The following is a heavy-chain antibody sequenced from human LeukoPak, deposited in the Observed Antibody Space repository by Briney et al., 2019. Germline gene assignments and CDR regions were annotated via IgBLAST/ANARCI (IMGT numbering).Heavy chain of an antibody. Sequence: GRSLRLSCAASGFTFSSYAMHWVRQAPGKGLEWVAVISYDGSNKYYADSVKGRFTISRDNSKNTLYLQMNSLRAEDTAVYYCARTNREVVVITGLDYWGQGTLVTVSS. D-gene: IGHD3-22*01. CDR3: ARTNREVVVITGLDY. J-gene: IGHJ4*02. V-gene: IGHV3-30-3*01. CDR2: ISYDGSNK. CDR1: GFTFSSYA.